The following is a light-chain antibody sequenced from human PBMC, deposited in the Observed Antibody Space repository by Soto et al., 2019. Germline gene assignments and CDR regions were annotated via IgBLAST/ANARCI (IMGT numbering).Light chain of an antibody. CDR1: QGISSY. CDR2: AAS. Sequence: IQLTQSPSSLSASVGDRVTITCRASQGISSYLAWYQQKPGKAPKLLIYAASTLQSGVPSRFSGSGSGTDFTLIISSLQPEDFATYYCQQLSTYPLTFGGGTKLDIK. J-gene: IGKJ4*01. V-gene: IGKV1-9*01. CDR3: QQLSTYPLT.